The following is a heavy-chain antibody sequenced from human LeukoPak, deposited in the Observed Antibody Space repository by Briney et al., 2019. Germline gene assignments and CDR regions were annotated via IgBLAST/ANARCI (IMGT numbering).Heavy chain of an antibody. D-gene: IGHD3-10*01. CDR1: GFTFSNAW. CDR2: IKSKTDGGTT. J-gene: IGHJ4*02. V-gene: IGHV3-15*01. Sequence: GGSLRLSCSASGFTFSNAWMSWVRQAPGKGLEWVGRIKSKTDGGTTDYAAPVKGRFTISRDDSKNTLYLQMNSLKTEDTAVYYCTTDKILLWFGELFGYWGQGTLVTVSS. CDR3: TTDKILLWFGELFGY.